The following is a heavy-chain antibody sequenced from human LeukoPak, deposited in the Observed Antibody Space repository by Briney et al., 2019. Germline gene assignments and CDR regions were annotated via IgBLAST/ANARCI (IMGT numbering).Heavy chain of an antibody. J-gene: IGHJ4*02. V-gene: IGHV4-30-4*08. CDR2: IYYSGST. CDR3: ARGVVPAATRIDY. CDR1: GGSISSGDYY. D-gene: IGHD2-2*01. Sequence: SQTLSLTCTVSGGSISSGDYYWSWIRQPPGKGLEWIGYIYYSGSTYYNPSLKSRVTISVDTSKNQFSLKLSSVTAADTAVYYCARGVVPAATRIDYWGQGTLVTVSS.